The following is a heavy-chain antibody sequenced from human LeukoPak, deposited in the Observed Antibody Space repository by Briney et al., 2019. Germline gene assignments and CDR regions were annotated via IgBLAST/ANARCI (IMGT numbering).Heavy chain of an antibody. CDR3: ARGRRDVFDI. V-gene: IGHV1-46*01. J-gene: IGHJ3*02. CDR1: GYTFTSYY. CDR2: INPSGGST. Sequence: GASVKVSCKASGYTFTSYYMHWVRQAPGQGLEWMGIINPSGGSTSYAQKFQGRITLTRNTSTSMAYMELTSLKSEDTAVYYCARGRRDVFDIWGQGTTVTVS.